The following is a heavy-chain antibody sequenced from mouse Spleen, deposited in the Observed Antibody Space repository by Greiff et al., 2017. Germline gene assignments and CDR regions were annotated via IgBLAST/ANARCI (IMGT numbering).Heavy chain of an antibody. J-gene: IGHJ4*01. D-gene: IGHD1-3*01. V-gene: IGHV14-3*02. Sequence: VQLQQSGAELVKPGASVKLSCTASGFNIKDTYMHWVKQRPEQGLEWIGRIDPANGNTKYDPKFQGKATITADTSSNTAYLQLSSLTSEDTAVYYCARWVARYYYAMDYWGQGTSVTVSS. CDR2: IDPANGNT. CDR1: GFNIKDTY. CDR3: ARWVARYYYAMDY.